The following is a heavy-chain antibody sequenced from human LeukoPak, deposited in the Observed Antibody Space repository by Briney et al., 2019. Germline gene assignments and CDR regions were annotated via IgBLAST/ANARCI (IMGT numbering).Heavy chain of an antibody. CDR1: TFTFSNAW. V-gene: IGHV3-15*01. D-gene: IGHD2-15*01. CDR3: TTAPRGYCSGGSCSYAFDI. Sequence: GGSLRLFCAASTFTFSNAWMSWGRQAPGKGLEWVRRIKSKSDGGTTDYAAPVKGRFTISRDDSKNTLYLQMNSLKTEDTAVYYCTTAPRGYCSGGSCSYAFDIWGQGTMVTVSS. CDR2: IKSKSDGGTT. J-gene: IGHJ3*02.